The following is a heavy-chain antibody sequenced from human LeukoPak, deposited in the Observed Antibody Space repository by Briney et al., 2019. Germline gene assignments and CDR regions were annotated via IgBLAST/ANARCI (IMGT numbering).Heavy chain of an antibody. D-gene: IGHD3-22*01. V-gene: IGHV1-69*06. CDR3: ARGWDSSGQIPFFY. Sequence: SVKVSCKASGGTFNNYDISWVRQAPRQGLEWMGGIVPIFGSANYAQKFQGRVTITADTSTSTAYMELSRLRSEDTAVYYCARGWDSSGQIPFFYWGQGTLVTVSS. CDR1: GGTFNNYD. CDR2: IVPIFGSA. J-gene: IGHJ4*02.